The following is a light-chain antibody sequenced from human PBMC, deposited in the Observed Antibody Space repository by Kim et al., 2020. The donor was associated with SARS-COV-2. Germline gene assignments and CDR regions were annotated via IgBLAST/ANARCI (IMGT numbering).Light chain of an antibody. CDR2: DVF. Sequence: GQSLTIACAGTSNDVGGFDYVSWYQQHQGKAPKLMIYDVFNRPSGVPNRFSASKSGNTASLTISGLHAEDEANYYCSSYSSSTAVLFGGGTQLTVL. J-gene: IGLJ2*01. CDR3: SSYSSSTAVL. CDR1: SNDVGGFDY. V-gene: IGLV2-14*03.